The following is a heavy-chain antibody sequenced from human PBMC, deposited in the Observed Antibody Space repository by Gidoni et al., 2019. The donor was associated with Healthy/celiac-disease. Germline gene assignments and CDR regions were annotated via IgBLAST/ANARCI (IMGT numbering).Heavy chain of an antibody. D-gene: IGHD1-1*01. CDR1: GGTFSSYA. CDR3: ARGVGLQQTNLDY. Sequence: QVQLVQSGAEVTKPRSSVKVSCKPSGGTFSSYAISWVRLAPGQGLEWMGRIIPILGIANYAEKFQGRVTITEDKSTSTAYMELSSLRSEDTAVYYCARGVGLQQTNLDYWGQGTMVTVSS. J-gene: IGHJ4*02. V-gene: IGHV1-69*04. CDR2: IIPILGIA.